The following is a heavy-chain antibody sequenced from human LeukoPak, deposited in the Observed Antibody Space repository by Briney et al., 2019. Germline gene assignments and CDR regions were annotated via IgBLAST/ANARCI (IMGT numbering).Heavy chain of an antibody. V-gene: IGHV1-3*01. CDR2: INAGKGNT. D-gene: IGHD3-9*01. CDR1: GYIFTSYA. Sequence: APVTVACKASGYIFTSYAMHWVRQAPGQRREWMGWINAGKGNTKYSQKFQGRLTITRDTSASTAYMEMSSLRSEDTAVYYCAGDYDILTGDYNFDYWGQGTLVTVSS. J-gene: IGHJ4*02. CDR3: AGDYDILTGDYNFDY.